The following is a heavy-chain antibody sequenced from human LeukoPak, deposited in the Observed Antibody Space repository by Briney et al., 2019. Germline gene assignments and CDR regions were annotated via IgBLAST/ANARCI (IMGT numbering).Heavy chain of an antibody. J-gene: IGHJ4*02. D-gene: IGHD1-1*01. CDR3: ARSDDLDY. Sequence: SETLSLTCSVSGASISTSSFYWGWIRQPPGKGLQWIGSFYYGANTCYTPSLKSRVTISVDASKNQFSLNLRSVTVADTAVYYCARSDDLDYWGQGTLVTVSS. CDR2: FYYGANT. V-gene: IGHV4-39*01. CDR1: GASISTSSFY.